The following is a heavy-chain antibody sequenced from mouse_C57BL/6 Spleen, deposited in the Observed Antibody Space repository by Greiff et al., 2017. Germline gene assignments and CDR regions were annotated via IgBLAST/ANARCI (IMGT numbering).Heavy chain of an antibody. CDR2: IDPSDSYT. J-gene: IGHJ1*03. CDR3: ATYSNYDWYFDV. Sequence: VKLQQPGAELVMPGASVKLSCKASGYTFTSYWMHWVKQRPGQGLEWIGEIDPSDSYTNYNQKFKGKSTLTVDKSSSTAYMQLSSLTSEDSAVYYCATYSNYDWYFDVWGTGTTVTVSS. D-gene: IGHD2-5*01. CDR1: GYTFTSYW. V-gene: IGHV1-69*01.